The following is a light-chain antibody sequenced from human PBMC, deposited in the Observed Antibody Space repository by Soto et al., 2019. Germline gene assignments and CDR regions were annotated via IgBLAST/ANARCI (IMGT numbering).Light chain of an antibody. CDR1: SSDVGNYNL. Sequence: QSVLTQPASVSGSPGQSITISCTGTSSDVGNYNLVSWYQHYPGKAPELIIYEGSKRPSGVSDRFSGSKSGNTASLTISGLQAEDEADYFCCSYADSSTFVFGGGTKLTVL. CDR2: EGS. CDR3: CSYADSSTFV. J-gene: IGLJ2*01. V-gene: IGLV2-23*03.